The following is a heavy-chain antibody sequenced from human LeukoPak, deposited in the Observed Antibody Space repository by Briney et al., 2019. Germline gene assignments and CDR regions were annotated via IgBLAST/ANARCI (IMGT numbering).Heavy chain of an antibody. CDR2: ISYDGSNK. Sequence: PGGSLRLSCAASGFTFSSYAMHWVRQAPGKGLEWVAVISYDGSNKYYADSVKGRFTISRDNSKNTLYLQMNSLRAEDTAVYYCARDRFLYSSGWDLDYWGQGTLVTVSS. D-gene: IGHD6-19*01. V-gene: IGHV3-30*04. J-gene: IGHJ4*02. CDR3: ARDRFLYSSGWDLDY. CDR1: GFTFSSYA.